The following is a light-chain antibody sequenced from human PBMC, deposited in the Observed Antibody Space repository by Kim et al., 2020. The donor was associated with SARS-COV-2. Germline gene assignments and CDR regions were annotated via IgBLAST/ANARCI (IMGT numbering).Light chain of an antibody. CDR3: QVWDSTADHYV. V-gene: IGLV3-21*04. J-gene: IGLJ1*01. CDR1: NIGSKN. CDR2: YDS. Sequence: APGKTAYITCGGNNIGSKNVHWYQQKPGQAPVLFIYYDSDRPSGTPERFSGSKSGNTATLTISSVAAGDEADYYCQVWDSTADHYVFGSGTKVTVL.